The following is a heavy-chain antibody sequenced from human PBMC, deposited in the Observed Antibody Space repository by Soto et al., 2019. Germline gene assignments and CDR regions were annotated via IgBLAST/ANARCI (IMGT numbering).Heavy chain of an antibody. CDR1: GGTFSSYA. Sequence: SVKVSCKASGGTFSSYAISWVRQAPGQGLEWMGGIIPISGTANYAQKFQGRVTITADESTSTAYMELSSLRSEDTAVYYCARRLPGYSAYVFSFDYWGQGALVTVSS. J-gene: IGHJ4*02. CDR3: ARRLPGYSAYVFSFDY. CDR2: IIPISGTA. V-gene: IGHV1-69*13. D-gene: IGHD5-12*01.